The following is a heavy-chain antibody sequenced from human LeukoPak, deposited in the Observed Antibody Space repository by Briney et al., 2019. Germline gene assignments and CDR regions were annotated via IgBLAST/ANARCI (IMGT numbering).Heavy chain of an antibody. CDR3: ARDSGSTVVTPGY. J-gene: IGHJ4*02. CDR1: GFTFTSSA. D-gene: IGHD4-23*01. V-gene: IGHV1-58*01. Sequence: ASVKVSCKASGFTFTSSAVQWVRQARGQRLEWIGWIVVGSGNTNYAQRFQERVTITRDMSTSTAYMELSSLRSEDTAVYYCARDSGSTVVTPGYWGQGTLVTVSS. CDR2: IVVGSGNT.